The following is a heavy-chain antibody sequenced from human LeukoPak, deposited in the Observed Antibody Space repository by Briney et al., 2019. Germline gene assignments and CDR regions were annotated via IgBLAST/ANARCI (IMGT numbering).Heavy chain of an antibody. CDR2: IYDSGST. V-gene: IGHV4-59*08. CDR1: GDSISSYY. Sequence: KPSEPLSLTCTVSGDSISSYYWSWVRQPPGKGLEWIGYIYDSGSTNYNPSLKSRVTISVDTSKNQFSLKLSSVTAADTAVYYCARQRFFDYWGQGTQVTVSS. D-gene: IGHD3-3*01. CDR3: ARQRFFDY. J-gene: IGHJ4*02.